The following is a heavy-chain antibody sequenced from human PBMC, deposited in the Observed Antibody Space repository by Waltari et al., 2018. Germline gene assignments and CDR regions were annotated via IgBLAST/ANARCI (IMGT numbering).Heavy chain of an antibody. Sequence: QVQLQESGPGLVKPSQTLSLPCTVSGGSISSGSYYWSWIRQPAGKGLEWIGYIYTSGSTNYNPSLKSRVTISVDTSKNQFSLKLSSVTAADTAVYYCARDSGYGYFDYWGQGTLVTVSS. CDR2: IYTSGST. J-gene: IGHJ4*02. CDR3: ARDSGYGYFDY. D-gene: IGHD5-12*01. V-gene: IGHV4-61*09. CDR1: GGSISSGSYY.